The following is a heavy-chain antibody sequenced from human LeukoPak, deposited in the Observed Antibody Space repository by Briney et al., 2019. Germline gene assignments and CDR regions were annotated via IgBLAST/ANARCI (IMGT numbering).Heavy chain of an antibody. CDR2: IYPGDSDT. J-gene: IGHJ5*02. CDR3: ARRGCGGDCYDYNWFDP. CDR1: GYSFTSYW. Sequence: GESLKISCKGSGYSFTSYWIGWVRQMPGKGLEWMGIIYPGDSDTRYSPSFQGQVTISADKTISTAYLQWSSLKASDTAMYYCARRGCGGDCYDYNWFDPWGQGTLVTVSS. D-gene: IGHD2-21*02. V-gene: IGHV5-51*01.